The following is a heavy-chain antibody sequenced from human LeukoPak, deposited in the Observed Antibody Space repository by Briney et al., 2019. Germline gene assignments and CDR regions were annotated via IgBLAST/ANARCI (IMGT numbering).Heavy chain of an antibody. J-gene: IGHJ5*02. Sequence: GESLKISCEGFGSHFDFYWIAWVRQLPGKGLEWMGLIYPGDSDTRYNPSFEGQVNMSADKSKKTAYLQWNSLKASDTAVYYCARRMDYFDTRGGSHLTGLDPWGQGTLVTVSS. CDR1: GSHFDFYW. D-gene: IGHD3-9*01. V-gene: IGHV5-51*01. CDR2: IYPGDSDT. CDR3: ARRMDYFDTRGGSHLTGLDP.